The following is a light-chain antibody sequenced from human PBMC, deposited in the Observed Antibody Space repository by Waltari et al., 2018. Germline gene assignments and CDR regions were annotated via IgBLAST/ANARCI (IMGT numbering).Light chain of an antibody. Sequence: SCRASQSVNRSLAWYQQKPGQAPKLRIYGASTRATGIPDRFTGSGSGTDFSLTISSLEPEDFAIYFCQHYVRLPATFGQGTKVEIK. CDR3: QHYVRLPAT. V-gene: IGKV3-20*01. J-gene: IGKJ1*01. CDR2: GAS. CDR1: QSVNRS.